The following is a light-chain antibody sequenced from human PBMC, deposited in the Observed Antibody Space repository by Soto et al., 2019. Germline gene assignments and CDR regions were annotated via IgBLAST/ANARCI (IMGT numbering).Light chain of an antibody. CDR1: SSNIGNKY. Sequence: QSVLTQPPSVSAALGQKVTISCSGSSSNIGNKYVSWYQQVPGTAPKLLIYENNNRASGIPDRFSGSKSGTSATLDITGLQTGDEADYYCGTWDSRLGGGVFGGGTKLTVL. J-gene: IGLJ2*01. CDR3: GTWDSRLGGGV. CDR2: ENN. V-gene: IGLV1-51*02.